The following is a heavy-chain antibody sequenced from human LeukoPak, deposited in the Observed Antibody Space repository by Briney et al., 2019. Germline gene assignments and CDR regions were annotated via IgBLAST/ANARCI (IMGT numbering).Heavy chain of an antibody. CDR1: GFTFDDYG. V-gene: IGHV3-20*04. D-gene: IGHD3-22*01. CDR3: ARGSTYYYDSSGYYFIDY. CDR2: INWNGGST. Sequence: GGSLRLSCAASGFTFDDYGMSWVRQAPGKGLEWVSGINWNGGSTGYADSVKGRFTISRDSAKNSLYLQMNSLRAEDTALYYCARGSTYYYDSSGYYFIDYWGQGTLVTVSS. J-gene: IGHJ4*02.